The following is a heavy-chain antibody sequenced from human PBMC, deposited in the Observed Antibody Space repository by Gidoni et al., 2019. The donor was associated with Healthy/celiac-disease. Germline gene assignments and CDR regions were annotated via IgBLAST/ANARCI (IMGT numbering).Heavy chain of an antibody. CDR1: GFTFSSYS. Sequence: EVQLVESGGGLVKPGGSLRLSCAASGFTFSSYSMNWVRQAPGKGLAWVSSISSSSSYIYYADSVKGRFTISRDNAKNSLYLQMNSLRAEDTAVYYCARVPVSSGLFELAEDNDAFDIWGQGTMVTVSS. CDR3: ARVPVSSGLFELAEDNDAFDI. CDR2: ISSSSSYI. J-gene: IGHJ3*02. D-gene: IGHD3-22*01. V-gene: IGHV3-21*01.